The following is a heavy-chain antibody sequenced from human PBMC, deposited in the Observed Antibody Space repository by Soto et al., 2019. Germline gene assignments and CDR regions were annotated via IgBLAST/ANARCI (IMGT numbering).Heavy chain of an antibody. V-gene: IGHV3-30-3*01. D-gene: IGHD5-18*01. CDR1: GFGFSGYS. J-gene: IGHJ6*02. CDR3: VRVGWGYSYGNGMDG. Sequence: GGSLRLSCLASGFGFSGYSMHWVRQAPGKGLDWVAVIQHDGSEIYYADSVKGRFTISKDDSKNTLHLQMNALRVDDAALYYCVRVGWGYSYGNGMDGWGQGTTVTVSS. CDR2: IQHDGSEI.